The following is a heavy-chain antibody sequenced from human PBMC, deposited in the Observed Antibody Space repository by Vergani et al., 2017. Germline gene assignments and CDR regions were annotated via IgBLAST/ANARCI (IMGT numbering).Heavy chain of an antibody. V-gene: IGHV3-23*04. CDR3: AKDLWQWLAKYFQH. CDR1: GFTVSSNY. D-gene: IGHD6-19*01. Sequence: EVQLVESGGGLIQPGGSLRLSCAASGFTVSSNYMSWVRQAPGKGLEWVSVISGSGGSTYYADSVKGRFTISRDNSKNTLYLQMNSLRAEDTAVYYCAKDLWQWLAKYFQHWGQGTLVTVSS. CDR2: ISGSGGST. J-gene: IGHJ1*01.